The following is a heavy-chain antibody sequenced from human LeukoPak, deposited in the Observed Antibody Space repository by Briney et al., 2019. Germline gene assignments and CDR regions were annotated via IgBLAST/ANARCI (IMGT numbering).Heavy chain of an antibody. D-gene: IGHD1-1*01. Sequence: GGSLRLSCAASGFTFRSYSMNWVRQAPGKGLEWVAFIRYDGSNKYYADSVKGRFTISRDNSKNTLYLQMNSLRVEDTAIYYCARDPYNGAYSEGYYYYYMDVWGKGTTATVSS. CDR1: GFTFRSYS. J-gene: IGHJ6*03. V-gene: IGHV3-30*02. CDR2: IRYDGSNK. CDR3: ARDPYNGAYSEGYYYYYMDV.